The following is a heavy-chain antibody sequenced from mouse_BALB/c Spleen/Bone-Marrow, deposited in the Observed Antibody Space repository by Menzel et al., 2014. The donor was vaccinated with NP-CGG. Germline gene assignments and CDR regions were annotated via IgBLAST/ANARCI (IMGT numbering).Heavy chain of an antibody. Sequence: EVQLQQSGAELVKPGASVKLSCTASGFNITDPYIHWVKQRPGQGLDWIGRIDPASDNTQYDPKFQGKATLTADTSSNTAYLQLSSPTSEDTAVYYCATLTGHFDYWGQGTILTVSS. J-gene: IGHJ2*01. CDR3: ATLTGHFDY. CDR1: GFNITDPY. D-gene: IGHD4-1*01. CDR2: IDPASDNT. V-gene: IGHV14-3*02.